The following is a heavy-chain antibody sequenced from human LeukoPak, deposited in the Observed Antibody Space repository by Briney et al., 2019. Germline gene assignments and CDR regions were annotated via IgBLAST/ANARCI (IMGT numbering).Heavy chain of an antibody. J-gene: IGHJ4*02. CDR1: GGSVSSNSAA. CDR3: ASGGASSRKLFDY. Sequence: SLTLSLTCAISGGSVSSNSAAWNWIRQSPSRGLEWLGRTYYRSKWYNDYAESVKSRITINPDTSKNQFSLQLNSVTPEDTAMYYCASGGASSRKLFDYWGQGTLVTVSS. CDR2: TYYRSKWYN. D-gene: IGHD6-6*01. V-gene: IGHV6-1*01.